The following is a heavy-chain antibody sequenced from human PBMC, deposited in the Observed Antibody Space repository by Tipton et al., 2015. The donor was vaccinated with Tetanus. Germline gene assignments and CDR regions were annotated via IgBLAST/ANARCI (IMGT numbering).Heavy chain of an antibody. CDR2: ISPGDSDA. D-gene: IGHD3-10*01. CDR1: GYSFGIYW. J-gene: IGHJ5*02. V-gene: IGHV5-51*01. Sequence: QLVQSGVEVKKPGESLKISCKGSGYSFGIYWLAWVRQMPGKGLEWMGIISPGDSDATYSPSFQGQVTISLDKSISTAYLQWASLKPSDTAVYFCARLPKHYSASGSTWGQGTLVTVSS. CDR3: ARLPKHYSASGST.